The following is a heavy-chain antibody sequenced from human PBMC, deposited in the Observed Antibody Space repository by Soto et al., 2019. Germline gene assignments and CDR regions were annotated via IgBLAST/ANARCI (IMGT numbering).Heavy chain of an antibody. J-gene: IGHJ6*02. V-gene: IGHV4-34*01. CDR1: GGSFSGYY. CDR3: ARTPLYSTKHRYYYGMDV. CDR2: INHSGST. Sequence: TSETLSLTCAVYGGSFSGYYWSWICQPPGKGLEWIGEINHSGSTNYNPSLKSRVTISVDTSKNQFSLKLSSVTAADTAVYYCARTPLYSTKHRYYYGMDVWGQGTTVTVSS. D-gene: IGHD6-13*01.